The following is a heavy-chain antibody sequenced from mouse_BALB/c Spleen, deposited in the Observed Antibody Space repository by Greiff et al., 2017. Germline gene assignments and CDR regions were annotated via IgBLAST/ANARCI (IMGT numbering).Heavy chain of an antibody. CDR3: ARHQYRYAMDY. CDR1: GFTFSSYY. V-gene: IGHV5-6-2*01. D-gene: IGHD2-14*01. J-gene: IGHJ4*01. Sequence: EVMLVESGGGLVKLGGSLKLSCAASGFTFSSYYMSWVRQTPEKRLELVAAINSNGGSTYYPDTVKGRFTISRDNAKNTLYLQMSSLKSEDTALYYCARHQYRYAMDYWGQGTSVTVSS. CDR2: INSNGGST.